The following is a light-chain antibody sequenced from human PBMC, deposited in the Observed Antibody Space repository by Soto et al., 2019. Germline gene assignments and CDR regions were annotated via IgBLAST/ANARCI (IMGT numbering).Light chain of an antibody. J-gene: IGLJ1*01. Sequence: QSVLTQPPSVSAAPGQRVTISCSRGRSNIGNYYVSWYHQLPGTAPKVLIFDYDKRPSGIPDRFSGSKSGTSATLAITGIQTGDEGEYACGAWDDSLNVYLFGGGTKVTVL. CDR2: DYD. V-gene: IGLV1-51*01. CDR3: GAWDDSLNVYL. CDR1: RSNIGNYY.